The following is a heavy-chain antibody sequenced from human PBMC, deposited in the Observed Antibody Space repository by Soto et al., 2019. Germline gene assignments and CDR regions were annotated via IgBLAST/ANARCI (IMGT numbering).Heavy chain of an antibody. CDR1: VSTFIYAW. V-gene: IGHV3-15*01. CDR3: TTGRGRYDTYDMDV. Sequence: PGGSLRLSCTASVSTFIYAWMSCVRHSPGKWLEWVGRIKSKTDGGTTDYAAPVKGRFTISRDDAENTLYLQKNSLKTEDTAVYFCTTGRGRYDTYDMDVWGQGTTVTVSS. J-gene: IGHJ6*02. D-gene: IGHD1-1*01. CDR2: IKSKTDGGTT.